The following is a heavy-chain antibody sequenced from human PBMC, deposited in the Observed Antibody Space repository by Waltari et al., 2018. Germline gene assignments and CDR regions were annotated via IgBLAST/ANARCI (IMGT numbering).Heavy chain of an antibody. D-gene: IGHD3-10*01. CDR2: FDTSGST. V-gene: IGHV4-61*02. J-gene: IGHJ2*01. Sequence: QVQLQESGPGLVKPSQTLSLTCTVSGGSISSGSYYWSWFRQPAGKGLEWIGRFDTSGSTNYNPSLKSRVTISVDTSKNQFSRKLSSVTAADTAVYYCARDPYYAFDLWGRGTLVTVSS. CDR1: GGSISSGSYY. CDR3: ARDPYYAFDL.